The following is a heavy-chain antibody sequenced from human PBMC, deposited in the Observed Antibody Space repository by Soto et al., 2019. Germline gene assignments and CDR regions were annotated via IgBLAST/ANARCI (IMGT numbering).Heavy chain of an antibody. Sequence: PSETLSLTCAISGDSVSSKTAAWNWIRQSPSRGLEWLGRTYFRSKWYNEYAISVKSRITINPDTSKNQFSLLLNSVTPEDTVVYYCARVSFDHFVHWFDPWGQGTLVTVSS. CDR3: ARVSFDHFVHWFDP. CDR2: TYFRSKWYN. J-gene: IGHJ5*02. V-gene: IGHV6-1*01. CDR1: GDSVSSKTAA. D-gene: IGHD3-9*01.